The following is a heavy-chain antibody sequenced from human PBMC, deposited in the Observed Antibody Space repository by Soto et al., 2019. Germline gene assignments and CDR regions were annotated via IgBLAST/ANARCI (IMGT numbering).Heavy chain of an antibody. Sequence: SVKVSCKASGGTFSSYAISWVRQAPGQGLEWMGGIIPIFGKANYAQKFQGRVTITADESTSTAYMELSSLRSEDTAVYYCARVGRYCSGGSCYSRNYFDYWG. CDR2: IIPIFGKA. CDR3: ARVGRYCSGGSCYSRNYFDY. V-gene: IGHV1-69*13. CDR1: GGTFSSYA. D-gene: IGHD2-15*01. J-gene: IGHJ4*01.